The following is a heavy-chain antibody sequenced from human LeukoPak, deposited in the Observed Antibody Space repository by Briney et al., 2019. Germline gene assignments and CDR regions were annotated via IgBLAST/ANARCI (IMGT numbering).Heavy chain of an antibody. D-gene: IGHD6-13*01. CDR1: GYSISSGYY. J-gene: IGHJ4*02. V-gene: IGHV4-38-2*01. CDR2: IYHSGST. Sequence: PSETLSLTCAVSGYSISSGYYWGWIRQPPGKGREWIGSIYHSGSTYYNPSLKSRVTISVDTSKNQFSLKLSSVTAADTALYYCVLAAAGTTTDYCGQGTPVTVSS. CDR3: VLAAAGTTTDY.